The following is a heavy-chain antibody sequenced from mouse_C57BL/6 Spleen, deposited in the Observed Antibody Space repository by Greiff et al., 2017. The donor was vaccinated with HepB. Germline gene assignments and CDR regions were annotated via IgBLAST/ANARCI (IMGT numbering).Heavy chain of an antibody. J-gene: IGHJ1*03. Sequence: LVESGPELVKPGASVKISCKASGYAFSSSWMNWVKQRPGKGLEWIGRIYPGDGDTNYNGKFKGKATLTADKSSSTAYMQLSSLTSEDSAVYFCARDPYYYGSSYWYFDVWGTGTTVTVSS. V-gene: IGHV1-82*01. CDR3: ARDPYYYGSSYWYFDV. CDR2: IYPGDGDT. CDR1: GYAFSSSW. D-gene: IGHD1-1*01.